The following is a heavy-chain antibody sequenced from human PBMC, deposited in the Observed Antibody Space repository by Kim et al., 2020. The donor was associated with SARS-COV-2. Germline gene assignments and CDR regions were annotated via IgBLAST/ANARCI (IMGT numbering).Heavy chain of an antibody. CDR1: GFTFDDYA. V-gene: IGHV3-9*01. CDR2: ISWNSGSI. CDR3: AKDDGSGSPGIDY. D-gene: IGHD3-10*01. Sequence: GGSLRLSCAASGFTFDDYAMHWVRQAPGKGLEWVSGISWNSGSIGYADSVKGRFTISRDNAKNSLYLQMNSLRAEDTALYYCAKDDGSGSPGIDYWGQGTLVTVSS. J-gene: IGHJ4*02.